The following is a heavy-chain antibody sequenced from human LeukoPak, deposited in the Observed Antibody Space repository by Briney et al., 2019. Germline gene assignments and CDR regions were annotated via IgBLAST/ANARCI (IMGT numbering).Heavy chain of an antibody. J-gene: IGHJ4*02. V-gene: IGHV1-8*01. CDR2: MNPNSGNT. CDR3: ARGHVEDADDY. Sequence: ASVKVSCRASGYTFTSYDINWVRQATGQGLEWMGWMNPNSGNTGYAQKFQGRVTMTRNTSISTAHMELSSLRSEDTAVYYCARGHVEDADDYWGQGTLVTVSS. CDR1: GYTFTSYD.